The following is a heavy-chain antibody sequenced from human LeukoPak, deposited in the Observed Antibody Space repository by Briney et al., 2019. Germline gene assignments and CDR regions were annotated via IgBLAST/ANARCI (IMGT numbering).Heavy chain of an antibody. D-gene: IGHD3-3*01. CDR1: GFTFSSYS. CDR3: AKDGRDYYDFWSGYYTGIGGLY. CDR2: ISDSGANT. V-gene: IGHV3-23*01. J-gene: IGHJ4*02. Sequence: PGGSLRLSCAASGFTFSSYSMSWVRQAPGKGLEWVSIISDSGANTYYADSVRGRFTISRDNSKNTLYLQMNSLRAEDTAVYYCAKDGRDYYDFWSGYYTGIGGLYWGQGTLVTVSS.